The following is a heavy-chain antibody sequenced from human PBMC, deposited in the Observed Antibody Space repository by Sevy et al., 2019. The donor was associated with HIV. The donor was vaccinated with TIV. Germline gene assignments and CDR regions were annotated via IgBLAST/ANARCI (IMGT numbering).Heavy chain of an antibody. CDR2: ISYDGSNK. CDR1: GLTFSSHA. CDR3: ARDNLETTVTDYYYYYGMDV. J-gene: IGHJ6*02. D-gene: IGHD4-17*01. Sequence: GGSLRLSCAASGLTFSSHAMHWVRQAPGKGLEWVAVISYDGSNKYYADSVKGRFTISRDNSKNTLYLQMNSLRAEDTAVYYCARDNLETTVTDYYYYYGMDVWGQGTTVTVSS. V-gene: IGHV3-30-3*01.